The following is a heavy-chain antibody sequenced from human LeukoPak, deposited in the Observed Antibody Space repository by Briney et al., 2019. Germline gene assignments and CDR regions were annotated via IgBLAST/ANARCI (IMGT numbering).Heavy chain of an antibody. Sequence: AGGSLRLSCAASGFTFSSYGMQWVRQAPGKGLEWVAVIWYDGSNKYYADSVKGRFTISRDNSKNTLYLQMNSLRAEDTAVYYCARDSSGYGSYYYYYYMDVWGKGTTVTVSS. CDR3: ARDSSGYGSYYYYYYMDV. CDR1: GFTFSSYG. J-gene: IGHJ6*03. CDR2: IWYDGSNK. V-gene: IGHV3-33*01. D-gene: IGHD3-22*01.